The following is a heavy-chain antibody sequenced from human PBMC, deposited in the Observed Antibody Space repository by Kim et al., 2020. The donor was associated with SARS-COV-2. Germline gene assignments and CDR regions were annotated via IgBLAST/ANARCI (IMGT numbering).Heavy chain of an antibody. CDR3: ARVGEIAAADY. V-gene: IGHV3-48*02. CDR2: K. D-gene: IGHD6-13*01. J-gene: IGHJ4*02. Sequence: KSIAASVASRYTISRENAENSLYLQMHSLRDEDTAVYYCARVGEIAAADYWGQGTLVTVSS.